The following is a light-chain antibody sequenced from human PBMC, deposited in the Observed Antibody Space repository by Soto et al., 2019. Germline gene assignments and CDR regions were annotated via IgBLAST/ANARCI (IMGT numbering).Light chain of an antibody. CDR3: LQYYSWPLT. V-gene: IGKV1-6*01. Sequence: AIQMTQSPSSLSASVGERVTISCRASQGVRNDVGWYHQKPGKAPKLLIYAVSSLASGVPSRFSGSGSGTDFILTISSLQPEDFAIYYCLQYYSWPLTFGGGTKVDIK. CDR1: QGVRND. CDR2: AVS. J-gene: IGKJ4*01.